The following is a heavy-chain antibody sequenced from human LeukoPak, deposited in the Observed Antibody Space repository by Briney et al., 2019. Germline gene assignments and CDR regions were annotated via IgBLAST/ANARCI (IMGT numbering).Heavy chain of an antibody. CDR3: ARDLTIINSLTGNYYPDP. CDR1: GYTFTGYY. D-gene: IGHD7-27*01. Sequence: GASVKVSCKASGYTFTGYYMHWVRQAPGQGLEWMGWINPNSGGTNYAQKFQGRVTMTRDTSISTAYMELSRLRSDDTAVYYCARDLTIINSLTGNYYPDPWGQGTLVTVSS. V-gene: IGHV1-2*02. J-gene: IGHJ5*02. CDR2: INPNSGGT.